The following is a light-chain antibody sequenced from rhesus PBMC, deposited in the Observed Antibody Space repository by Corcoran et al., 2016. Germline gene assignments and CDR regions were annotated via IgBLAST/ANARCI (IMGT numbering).Light chain of an antibody. Sequence: DIQMTQSPSSLSASVGDTVTITCRASQGISSYLNWFQQKPGKAPKLLLYAASSLESGVPSRFRGSGSGTEFTLPISNLQPEDFAAYHCLQHNSYPLTFGGGTKVEIK. CDR1: QGISSY. J-gene: IGKJ4*01. CDR3: LQHNSYPLT. V-gene: IGKV1-28*01. CDR2: AAS.